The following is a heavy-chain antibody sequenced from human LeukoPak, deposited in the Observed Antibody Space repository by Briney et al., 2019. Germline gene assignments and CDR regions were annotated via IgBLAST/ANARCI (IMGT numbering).Heavy chain of an antibody. CDR2: IYYSGST. Sequence: SETLSLTCTVSGGSISSGGYYWSWIRQHPGKGLAWIGYIYYSGSTYYNPSLKSRVTISVDTSKNQFSLKLSSVTAADTAVYYCARDEPYCSGGSCYPNWYFDLWGRGTLVTVSS. CDR3: ARDEPYCSGGSCYPNWYFDL. J-gene: IGHJ2*01. D-gene: IGHD2-15*01. CDR1: GGSISSGGYY. V-gene: IGHV4-31*03.